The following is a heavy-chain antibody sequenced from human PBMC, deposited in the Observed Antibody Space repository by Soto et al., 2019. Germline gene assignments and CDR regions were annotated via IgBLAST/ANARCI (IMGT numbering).Heavy chain of an antibody. J-gene: IGHJ4*02. CDR2: IYYSGST. Sequence: QVQLQESGPGLVKPSQTLSLTCTVSGGSISSCGYYWSWIRQPPGKGLEWIGYIYYSGSTYYNPSHRSRATISVDTPKNQLSLKLSSVTAADTAVYYCARGLRRRKNFDYWGQGTQVTVSS. D-gene: IGHD4-17*01. CDR3: ARGLRRRKNFDY. CDR1: GGSISSCGYY. V-gene: IGHV4-30-4*01.